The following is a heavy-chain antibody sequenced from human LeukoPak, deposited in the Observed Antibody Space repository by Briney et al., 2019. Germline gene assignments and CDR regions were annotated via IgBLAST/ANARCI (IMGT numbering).Heavy chain of an antibody. Sequence: GGSLRLSCAASGFTFSSYGMHWVRQAPGKGLEWVAFIRYDGSNKYYADSVKGRFTISRDNSKNTLYLQMNSLRAEDTAVYYCAKDWFSGGTFFYYMDVWGKGTTVTVSS. V-gene: IGHV3-30*02. CDR2: IRYDGSNK. CDR1: GFTFSSYG. D-gene: IGHD3-16*01. J-gene: IGHJ6*03. CDR3: AKDWFSGGTFFYYMDV.